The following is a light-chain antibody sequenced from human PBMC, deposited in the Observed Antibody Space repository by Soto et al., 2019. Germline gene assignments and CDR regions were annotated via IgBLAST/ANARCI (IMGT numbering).Light chain of an antibody. Sequence: EILLTQSPGTLSLSPGERATLSCRASQSVSSYLAWYQQKPGQAPRLLIYGASTRATGTPARFSGSGSGTEFTLTISSLQPDDFATYYCQHYNSYSEAFGQGTKVDIK. CDR1: QSVSSY. CDR3: QHYNSYSEA. J-gene: IGKJ1*01. CDR2: GAS. V-gene: IGKV3-15*01.